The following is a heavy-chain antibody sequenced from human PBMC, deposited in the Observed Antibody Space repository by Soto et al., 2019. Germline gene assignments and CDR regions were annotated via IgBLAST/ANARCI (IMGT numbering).Heavy chain of an antibody. CDR2: MFYSGAT. J-gene: IGHJ5*02. CDR1: GGSLSKIIYC. CDR3: ARHKSASDWLDP. D-gene: IGHD1-26*01. V-gene: IGHV4-39*01. Sequence: PSEALALTCTVSGGSLSKIIYCWGWIRQPPGQGLQWIGGMFYSGATYYNPSLKNRVTLSVDTSNNEFSLKLVSVTAPYTALYYCARHKSASDWLDPWGQGTLVTVSS.